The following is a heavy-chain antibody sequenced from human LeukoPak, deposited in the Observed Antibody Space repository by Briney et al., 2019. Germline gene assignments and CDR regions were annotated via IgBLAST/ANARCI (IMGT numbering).Heavy chain of an antibody. CDR1: GFTFSSSW. V-gene: IGHV3-7*01. J-gene: IGHJ4*02. Sequence: PGGSLRLSCAASGFTFSSSWMSWVRQAPGKGLEWVATLKQDGSEKYYVDSVKGRFTISRDNAKNSLYLQMNSLRAEDTAVYYCARAGYSSSSWFPFNDYWGQGTLVTVSS. CDR2: LKQDGSEK. CDR3: ARAGYSSSSWFPFNDY. D-gene: IGHD6-13*01.